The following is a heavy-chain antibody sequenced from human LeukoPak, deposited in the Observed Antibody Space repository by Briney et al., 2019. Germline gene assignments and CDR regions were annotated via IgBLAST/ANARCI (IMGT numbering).Heavy chain of an antibody. CDR2: ISSSGSTI. J-gene: IGHJ4*02. CDR1: GFTFSSYS. D-gene: IGHD3-22*01. Sequence: PGGSLRLSCAASGFTFSSYSMNWVRQAPGKGLEWVSYISSSGSTIYYADSVKGRFTISRDNAKNSLYLQMNSLRAEDTAVYYCARDRHVKGVYDSSGYLTGSFDYWGQGTLVTVSS. CDR3: ARDRHVKGVYDSSGYLTGSFDY. V-gene: IGHV3-48*04.